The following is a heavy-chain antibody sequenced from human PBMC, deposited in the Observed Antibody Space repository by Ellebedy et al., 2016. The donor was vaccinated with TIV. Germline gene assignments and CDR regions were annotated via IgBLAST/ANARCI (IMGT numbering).Heavy chain of an antibody. D-gene: IGHD2-15*01. CDR3: ARAAQPNCSGGSCYRIDY. J-gene: IGHJ4*02. V-gene: IGHV4-61*01. Sequence: MPGGSLRLSCTVSGGSVRSGSYYWSWIRQPPGKELEWIGYIYDRGSTNHNPSLKSRVTISVDTSKNQFSLKLSSVTAADTAVYYCARAAQPNCSGGSCYRIDYWGQGTLVTVSS. CDR1: GGSVRSGSYY. CDR2: IYDRGST.